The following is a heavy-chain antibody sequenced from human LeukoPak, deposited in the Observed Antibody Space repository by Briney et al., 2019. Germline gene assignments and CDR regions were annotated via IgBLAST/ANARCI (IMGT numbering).Heavy chain of an antibody. V-gene: IGHV3-15*01. CDR3: TKDRAIFVVVIDY. J-gene: IGHJ4*02. Sequence: GGSLRLSCAASGFTFSNAWMSWVRQAPGKGLEWVGRIKSKTDGGTTDYAAPVKGRFTISRDDSKNTLYLQMNSLKTEDTAVYYCTKDRAIFVVVIDYWGQGTLVTVSS. CDR2: IKSKTDGGTT. D-gene: IGHD3-3*01. CDR1: GFTFSNAW.